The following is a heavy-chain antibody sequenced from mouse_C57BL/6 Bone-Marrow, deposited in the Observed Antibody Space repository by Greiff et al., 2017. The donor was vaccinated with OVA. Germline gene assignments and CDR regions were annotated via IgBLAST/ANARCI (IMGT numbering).Heavy chain of an antibody. CDR2: INYDGSST. D-gene: IGHD2-1*01. Sequence: EVKVVESEGGLVQPGSSMKLSCTASGFTFSDYYMAWVRQVPEKGLEWVANINYDGSSTYYLDSLKSRFIISRDNAKNILYLQMSSLKSEDTATYYCARAIYYGNLYAMDYWGQGTSVTVTS. V-gene: IGHV5-16*01. J-gene: IGHJ4*01. CDR1: GFTFSDYY. CDR3: ARAIYYGNLYAMDY.